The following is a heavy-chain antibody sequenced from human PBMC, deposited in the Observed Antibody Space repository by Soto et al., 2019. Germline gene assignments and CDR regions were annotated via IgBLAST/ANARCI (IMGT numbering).Heavy chain of an antibody. CDR1: GGSISSYY. CDR2: IYYSGST. D-gene: IGHD3-10*01. V-gene: IGHV4-59*01. Sequence: PSETLSLTGTVSGGSISSYYWSWIRQPPGKGLEWIGYIYYSGSTNYNPSLKSRVTISVDTSKNQFSLKLSSVTAADTAVYYCARGSTMVRGVRDYYGMDVWGQGTTVTVSS. CDR3: ARGSTMVRGVRDYYGMDV. J-gene: IGHJ6*02.